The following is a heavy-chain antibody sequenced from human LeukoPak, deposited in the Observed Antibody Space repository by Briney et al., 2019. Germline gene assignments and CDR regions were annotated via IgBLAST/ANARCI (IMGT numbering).Heavy chain of an antibody. D-gene: IGHD2-15*01. Sequence: PSETLPLTCTVSGGSVSSSSYYWGWVRQPPGKGLEWIGNIYYTGTTYYSPALQSRVTISVDTSKNQFSLRLTSVTATDTAVYYCWFMTKWYYFDYWGQGTLVTVSS. V-gene: IGHV4-39*01. CDR3: WFMTKWYYFDY. CDR2: IYYTGTT. CDR1: GGSVSSSSYY. J-gene: IGHJ4*02.